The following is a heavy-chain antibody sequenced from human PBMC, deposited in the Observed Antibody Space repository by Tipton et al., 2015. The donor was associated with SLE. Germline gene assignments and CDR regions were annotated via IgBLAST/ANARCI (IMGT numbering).Heavy chain of an antibody. D-gene: IGHD6-19*01. CDR1: GGSMSSSSYY. J-gene: IGHJ4*02. Sequence: TLSLTCSLSGGSMSSSSYYWGWIRQPPGKGLEWIGSIYYSGSTYYNPSLKSRVTMSVDPSKMQFSLNLNSVTAADTALYFCARGVAERLGLDFWGQGSLVTVSS. CDR3: ARGVAERLGLDF. CDR2: IYYSGST. V-gene: IGHV4-39*07.